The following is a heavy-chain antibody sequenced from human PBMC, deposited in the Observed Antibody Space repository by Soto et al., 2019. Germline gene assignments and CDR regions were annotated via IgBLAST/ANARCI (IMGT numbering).Heavy chain of an antibody. CDR2: ISYDGSNK. J-gene: IGHJ5*02. CDR3: ASWGPVPFDP. V-gene: IGHV3-30-3*01. CDR1: GFTFSSYA. D-gene: IGHD3-16*01. Sequence: GGSLRLSCAASGFTFSSYAMHWVRQAPGKGLEWVAVISYDGSNKYYADSVKGRFTISRDNSKNTLYLQMNSLRAEDTAVYYCASWGPVPFDPWGQGTLVTVSS.